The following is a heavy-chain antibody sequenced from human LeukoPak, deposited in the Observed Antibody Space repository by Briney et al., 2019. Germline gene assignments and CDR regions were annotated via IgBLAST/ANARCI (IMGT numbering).Heavy chain of an antibody. CDR3: VSIPGD. V-gene: IGHV3-74*01. CDR1: GFTFSSYW. CDR2: INSDGSST. J-gene: IGHJ4*02. D-gene: IGHD7-27*01. Sequence: GGSLRLSCAASGFTFSSYWMHWVRQAPGKGLVWVSRINSDGSSTSYADSVKGRFTISRDSAKNTLYLQMNTLRAEDTAVYYCVSIPGDWGQGILVTVSS.